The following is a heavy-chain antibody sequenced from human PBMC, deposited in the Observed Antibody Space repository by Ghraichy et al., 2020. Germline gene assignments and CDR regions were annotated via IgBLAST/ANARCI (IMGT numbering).Heavy chain of an antibody. D-gene: IGHD3-10*01. J-gene: IGHJ6*02. CDR2: TWTDGKNQ. V-gene: IGHV3-33*01. CDR1: GFIFSAYG. Sequence: GGSLRLSCAASGFIFSAYGMHWVRQGSGKGLEWVALTWTDGKNQHYADSVRGRFSISRDNSKNTLFLYMSSLRADDAAVYYCVRDRGSHFYGALGLWGQGTKVTVSS. CDR3: VRDRGSHFYGALGL.